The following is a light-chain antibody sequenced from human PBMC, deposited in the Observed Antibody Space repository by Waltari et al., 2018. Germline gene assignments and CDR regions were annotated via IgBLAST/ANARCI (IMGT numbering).Light chain of an antibody. CDR3: QTGGHGTWV. CDR2: VNSDGSH. V-gene: IGLV4-69*01. CDR1: SGHSSNV. J-gene: IGLJ3*02. Sequence: QLVLTQSPSASASLGASVKLTCTLSSGHSSNVIAWLQQQPEKGPRYLMTVNSDGSHSKGDKIPDRFSGSSSGAEHFLTISSRQSEDEADYYCQTGGHGTWVFGGGTKLTVL.